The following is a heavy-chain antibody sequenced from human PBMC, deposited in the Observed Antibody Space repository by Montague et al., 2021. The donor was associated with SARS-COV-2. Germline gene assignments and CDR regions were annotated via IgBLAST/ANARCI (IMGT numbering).Heavy chain of an antibody. CDR1: GGSISSYY. Sequence: SETLSLTCTVSGGSISSYYWSWIRQPPGKGLEWIGYIYYIGSTNYNPSLKSRDTISVDTSKNQFSLKLSSVTAADTAVYYCARVFQRWLQFDPYFDYWGQGTLVTVSS. CDR3: ARVFQRWLQFDPYFDY. V-gene: IGHV4-59*01. J-gene: IGHJ4*02. CDR2: IYYIGST. D-gene: IGHD5-24*01.